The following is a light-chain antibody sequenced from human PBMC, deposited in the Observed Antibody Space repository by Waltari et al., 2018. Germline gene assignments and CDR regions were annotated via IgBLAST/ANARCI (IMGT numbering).Light chain of an antibody. J-gene: IGKJ1*01. CDR3: QMYVRLPVT. Sequence: SCRASQSVGRALAWYQQKPGRAPRLLIYDTSTRATGISDKVSGSGSGTDFRLTISRVGPEDFAVYFCQMYVRLPVTFGQGTKVEVK. CDR2: DTS. CDR1: QSVGRA. V-gene: IGKV3-20*01.